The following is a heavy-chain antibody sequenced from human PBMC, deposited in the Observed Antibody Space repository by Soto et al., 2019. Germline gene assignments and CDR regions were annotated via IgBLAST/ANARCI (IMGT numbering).Heavy chain of an antibody. CDR3: AKDQAGAGTISRYFQD. D-gene: IGHD6-13*01. CDR1: GFTFSSYA. Sequence: EVQLLESGGGSVQPEGSLRLSCAASGFTFSSYAMSWVRQAPGKGLEWVSGISGGGGTTYYADSVKGRFTISRDNSKNTLYLQVNSLRAEDTAVYYCAKDQAGAGTISRYFQDWGQGTLVTVSS. V-gene: IGHV3-23*01. CDR2: ISGGGGTT. J-gene: IGHJ1*01.